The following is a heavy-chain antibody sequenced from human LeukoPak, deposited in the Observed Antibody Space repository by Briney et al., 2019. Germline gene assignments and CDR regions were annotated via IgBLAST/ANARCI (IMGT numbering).Heavy chain of an antibody. J-gene: IGHJ3*02. CDR3: ARAVAGGDAFDI. Sequence: ASVKVSCKASGYTFTSYGISWVRQAPGQGLEWMGWISAYNGNTNYAQKLQGRVTMTTDTSTSTAYMELRSLRSDDAAVYYCARAVAGGDAFDIWGQGTMVTVSS. V-gene: IGHV1-18*01. D-gene: IGHD6-19*01. CDR1: GYTFTSYG. CDR2: ISAYNGNT.